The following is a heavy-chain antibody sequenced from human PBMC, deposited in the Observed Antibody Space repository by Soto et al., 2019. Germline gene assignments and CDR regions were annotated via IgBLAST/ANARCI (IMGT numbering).Heavy chain of an antibody. J-gene: IGHJ4*02. CDR3: ARGKSGYLTFDY. D-gene: IGHD3-22*01. Sequence: EVQLVETGGGLVQPGGSRRLSCEASGFMVSDNYMNWVRQAPGKGLEWLSVVYSGSATYYADSVKGRFTISRDNSKNTVFLQMNSLRVEDTAVYYCARGKSGYLTFDYWGQGTLVTVSS. V-gene: IGHV3-53*02. CDR2: VYSGSAT. CDR1: GFMVSDNY.